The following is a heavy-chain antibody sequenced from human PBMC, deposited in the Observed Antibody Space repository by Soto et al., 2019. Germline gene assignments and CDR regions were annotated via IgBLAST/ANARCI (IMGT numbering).Heavy chain of an antibody. CDR3: AKDGYKYKYYSDY. CDR2: ISKDGGDK. CDR1: GFSFSRHG. J-gene: IGHJ4*02. D-gene: IGHD5-18*01. V-gene: IGHV3-30*18. Sequence: QVQLVESGGGVVQPGGSLRLSCAASGFSFSRHGIHWVRQAPGKGLEWVAVISKDGGDKEYAESVKGRCTISRENSKSTVYLQMNSLRVEDTAVYYCAKDGYKYKYYSDYWGQGTLVTVSS.